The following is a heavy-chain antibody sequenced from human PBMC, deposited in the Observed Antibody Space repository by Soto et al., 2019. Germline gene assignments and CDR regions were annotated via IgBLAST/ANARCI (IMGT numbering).Heavy chain of an antibody. CDR1: GGKSIGFG. CDR2: INHSGST. V-gene: IGHV4-34*01. CDR3: ARGRSTPVEPAAPNWFDP. J-gene: IGHJ5*02. Sequence: VEGGKSIGFGGRWIRQTQGNGLEWIGEINHSGSTNYNPSLKSRITISVDTSKNQFSLKLSSVTAADTAVYYCARGRSTPVEPAAPNWFDPCGQGTLVTVSS. D-gene: IGHD2-2*01.